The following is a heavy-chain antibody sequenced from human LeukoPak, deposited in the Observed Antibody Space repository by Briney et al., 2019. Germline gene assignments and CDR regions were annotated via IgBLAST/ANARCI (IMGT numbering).Heavy chain of an antibody. D-gene: IGHD2-8*01. CDR2: ISSSGSNI. CDR3: ARGGYCSNGVCSDYYMDV. Sequence: GGSLRLSCAASGFTFSSYEMNWVRQAPGKGLEWVSYISSSGSNIYYADSVKGRFTISRDNAKNSLYLQMNSLRDEDTALYYCARGGYCSNGVCSDYYMDVWGKGTTVTVSS. CDR1: GFTFSSYE. V-gene: IGHV3-48*03. J-gene: IGHJ6*03.